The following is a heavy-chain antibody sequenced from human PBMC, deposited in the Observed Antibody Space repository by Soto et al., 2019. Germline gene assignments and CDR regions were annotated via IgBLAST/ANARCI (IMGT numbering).Heavy chain of an antibody. Sequence: QVQLVQSGAEVKKPGSSVKVSCKASGGTFSSYAISWVRQAPGQGLEWMGGIIPIFGTANSAQKFQGRVTITADKSTSTAYMELSSLRSEDTAVYYCARCTLEWSPWSSIYYGMDVWGQGTTVTVS. V-gene: IGHV1-69*06. CDR3: ARCTLEWSPWSSIYYGMDV. CDR2: IIPIFGTA. J-gene: IGHJ6*02. D-gene: IGHD3-3*01. CDR1: GGTFSSYA.